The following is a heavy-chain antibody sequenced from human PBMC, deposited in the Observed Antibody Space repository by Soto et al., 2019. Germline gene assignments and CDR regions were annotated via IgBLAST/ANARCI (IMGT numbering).Heavy chain of an antibody. V-gene: IGHV4-31*02. Sequence: DLEWIGYIYYSGNTYYNPSLRTRITISLDTSKNQFSLMLTSVTAADTAVYYCARDRGRGGGYVDYWGQGALFTVSS. CDR3: ARDRGRGGGYVDY. D-gene: IGHD3-16*01. J-gene: IGHJ4*02. CDR2: IYYSGNT.